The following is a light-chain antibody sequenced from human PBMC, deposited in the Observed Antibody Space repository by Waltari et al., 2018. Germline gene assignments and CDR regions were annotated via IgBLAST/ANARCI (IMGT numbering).Light chain of an antibody. J-gene: IGLJ3*02. Sequence: QSVLTQPPSASGTPGQTVIISCSGSSSNIGSNTVNWYQQLPGAAPNPRIYTKNPRPSGDPGRFSGSTSGTSASLAISGLQSADEADYYCAVWHDSLNSWVFGGGTKLTVL. V-gene: IGLV1-44*01. CDR3: AVWHDSLNSWV. CDR2: TKN. CDR1: SSNIGSNT.